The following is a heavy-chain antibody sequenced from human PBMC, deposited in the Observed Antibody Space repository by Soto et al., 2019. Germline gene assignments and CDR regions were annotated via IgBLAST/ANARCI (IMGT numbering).Heavy chain of an antibody. D-gene: IGHD6-19*01. CDR1: GYTFTSYA. CDR2: ISAYNGNT. CDR3: ARDLAAGNCDY. V-gene: IGHV1-18*01. Sequence: QVQLVQSGAEVKKPGASVKVSFKASGYTFTSYAISWVRRARGQGLEWMGWISAYNGNTNYAQKLQGRVTMTTDTSTSTAYMELRSLRTDDTAVYYCARDLAAGNCDYWGQGTLVTVSS. J-gene: IGHJ4*02.